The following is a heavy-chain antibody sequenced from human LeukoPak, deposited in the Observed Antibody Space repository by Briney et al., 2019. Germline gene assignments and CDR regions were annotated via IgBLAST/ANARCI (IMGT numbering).Heavy chain of an antibody. J-gene: IGHJ4*02. V-gene: IGHV1-2*02. CDR1: GYTFIGYF. CDR3: ARGGLLWFGELPFYFDY. CDR2: INPNSGGT. D-gene: IGHD3-10*01. Sequence: ASVKVSCKASGYTFIGYFMHWVRQAPGQGLEWMGWINPNSGGTNYAQKFQGRVTMTRDTSISTAYMELSRLRSDDTAVYYRARGGLLWFGELPFYFDYWGQGTLVTVSS.